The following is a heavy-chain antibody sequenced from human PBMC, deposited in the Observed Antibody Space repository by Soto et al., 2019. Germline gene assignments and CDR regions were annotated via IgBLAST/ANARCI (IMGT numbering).Heavy chain of an antibody. Sequence: ASVKVSCKASGYTFTSYGISWVRQAPGQGLEWMGWISAYNGNTNYAQKLQGRVTMTTDTSTSTAYMELRSLRSDDTAVYYCAREIGMITFGGVIVDYWGQGTLVTVSS. J-gene: IGHJ4*02. D-gene: IGHD3-16*01. V-gene: IGHV1-18*01. CDR2: ISAYNGNT. CDR1: GYTFTSYG. CDR3: AREIGMITFGGVIVDY.